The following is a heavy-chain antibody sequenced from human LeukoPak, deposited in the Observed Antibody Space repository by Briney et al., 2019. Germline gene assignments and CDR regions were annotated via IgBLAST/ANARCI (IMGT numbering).Heavy chain of an antibody. CDR2: IIPIFGTA. D-gene: IGHD3-22*01. CDR1: GGTFISYA. J-gene: IGHJ6*02. CDR3: ARERAYYYDSSRYYGMDV. Sequence: ASVKVSCKASGGTFISYAISWVRQAPGQGLEWMGGIIPIFGTANYAQKFQGRVTITADESTSTAYMELSSLRSEDTAVYYCARERAYYYDSSRYYGMDVWGQGTTVTVSS. V-gene: IGHV1-69*13.